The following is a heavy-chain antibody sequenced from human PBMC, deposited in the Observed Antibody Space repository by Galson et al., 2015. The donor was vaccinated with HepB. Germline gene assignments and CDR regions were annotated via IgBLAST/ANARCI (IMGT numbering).Heavy chain of an antibody. CDR1: GFPFSSYS. D-gene: IGHD1-26*01. J-gene: IGHJ4*02. V-gene: IGHV3-21*01. CDR2: ISSSSSYI. Sequence: LRLSCAASGFPFSSYSMNWVRQAPGKGLEWVSSISSSSSYIYYADSVKGRFTISRDNAKNSLYLQMNSLRAEDTAVYYCARDWSGSYPNFDYWGQGTLVTVSS. CDR3: ARDWSGSYPNFDY.